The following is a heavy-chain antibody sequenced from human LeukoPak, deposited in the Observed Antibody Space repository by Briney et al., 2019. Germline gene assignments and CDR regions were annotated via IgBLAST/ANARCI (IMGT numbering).Heavy chain of an antibody. D-gene: IGHD3-22*01. J-gene: IGHJ4*02. CDR1: GFTVSSNY. CDR3: ARGRQGHYYDSSGYYYDY. CDR2: IYSGGST. V-gene: IGHV3-53*04. Sequence: GGSLRLSCAASGFTVSSNYMSWVRQAPGKGLEWVSDIYSGGSTYYADSVKGRFTISRHNSTNTLYLQMNSLRAEDTAVYYCARGRQGHYYDSSGYYYDYWGQGTLVTVSS.